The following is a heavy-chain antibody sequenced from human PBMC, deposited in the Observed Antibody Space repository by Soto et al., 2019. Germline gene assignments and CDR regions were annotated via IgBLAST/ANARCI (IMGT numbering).Heavy chain of an antibody. CDR2: IYYSGST. V-gene: IGHV4-61*01. CDR1: GGSVSSGSYY. J-gene: IGHJ4*02. CDR3: ARGYGEQFDY. D-gene: IGHD4-17*01. Sequence: SETLSLTCTVSGGSVSSGSYYWSWIRQPPGKGLEWIGYIYYSGSTNYNPSLKSRVTISVDTSKNQFSLKLSSVTAADTAVYYCARGYGEQFDYWGQGTLVTVSS.